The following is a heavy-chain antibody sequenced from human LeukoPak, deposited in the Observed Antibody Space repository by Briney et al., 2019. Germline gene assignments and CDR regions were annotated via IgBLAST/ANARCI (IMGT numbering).Heavy chain of an antibody. V-gene: IGHV3-23*01. Sequence: PGGSLRLSCAASGFTFSSYAMSWVRQAPGKRLEWVSAISGSGGSTYYADSVKGRFTISRDNSKNTLYLQMDSLRAEDTAVYYCARSELATVTPNWFDPWGQGTLVTVSS. CDR1: GFTFSSYA. D-gene: IGHD4-17*01. J-gene: IGHJ5*02. CDR3: ARSELATVTPNWFDP. CDR2: ISGSGGST.